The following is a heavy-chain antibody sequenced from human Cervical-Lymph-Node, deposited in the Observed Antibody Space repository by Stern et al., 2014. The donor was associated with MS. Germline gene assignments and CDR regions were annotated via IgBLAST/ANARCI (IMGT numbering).Heavy chain of an antibody. Sequence: EVQLVAYGGDLVQPGGSLRLSCAASGFTFSSYPMHCVRQAPGKGLVWVSRIKSDGGTTTCADSVKGRFTISRDNAKNTLYLQMNDLRADDTAVYYCVSGLVGATNYWGQGTLVTVSS. J-gene: IGHJ4*02. D-gene: IGHD1-26*01. CDR3: VSGLVGATNY. CDR1: GFTFSSYP. CDR2: IKSDGGTT. V-gene: IGHV3-74*02.